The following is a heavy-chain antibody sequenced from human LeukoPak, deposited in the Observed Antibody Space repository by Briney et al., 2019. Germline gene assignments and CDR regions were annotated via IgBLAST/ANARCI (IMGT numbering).Heavy chain of an antibody. J-gene: IGHJ4*02. CDR2: INHSGST. Sequence: SETLSLTCAVSGGSLSGYYWTWIRQPPGKGLEWIGEINHSGSTNYNPSLKSRVTISLDTSKNQFSLELSSVTAADTAVYYCARGYCSGGSCYESDYWGQGTLVTVSS. CDR1: GGSLSGYY. CDR3: ARGYCSGGSCYESDY. V-gene: IGHV4-34*01. D-gene: IGHD2-15*01.